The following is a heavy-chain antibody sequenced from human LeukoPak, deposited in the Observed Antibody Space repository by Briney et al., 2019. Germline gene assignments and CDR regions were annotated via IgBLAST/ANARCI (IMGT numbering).Heavy chain of an antibody. CDR1: GYTLTELS. Sequence: ASVKVSCKVSGYTLTELSMHWVRQAPGKGLEWMGGFDPEDSETIYAQKFQGRVTMTEDTSTDTAYMELSSLRSEDTAVYYCATVKTAYNWNSGAFDIWGQGTMVTVSS. V-gene: IGHV1-24*01. CDR3: ATVKTAYNWNSGAFDI. D-gene: IGHD1-1*01. CDR2: FDPEDSET. J-gene: IGHJ3*02.